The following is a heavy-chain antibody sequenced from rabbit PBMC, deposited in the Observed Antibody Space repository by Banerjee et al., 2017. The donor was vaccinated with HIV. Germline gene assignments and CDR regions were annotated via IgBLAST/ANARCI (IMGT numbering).Heavy chain of an antibody. CDR2: IDTGSGNT. CDR1: GFSFSSSYW. D-gene: IGHD6-1*01. V-gene: IGHV1S45*01. J-gene: IGHJ4*01. Sequence: QEQLVESGGGLVQPEGSLTLTCTASGFSFSSSYWICWVRQAPGKGLEWIACIDTGSGNTYYASWAKGRFTVSKTSSTTVTLQMTSLTAADTATYFCTRDFGGYAESGHLWGPGTLVTVS. CDR3: TRDFGGYAESGHL.